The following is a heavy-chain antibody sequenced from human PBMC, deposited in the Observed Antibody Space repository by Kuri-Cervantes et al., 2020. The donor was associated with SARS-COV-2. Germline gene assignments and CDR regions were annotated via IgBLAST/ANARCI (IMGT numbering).Heavy chain of an antibody. V-gene: IGHV4-31*03. J-gene: IGHJ4*02. D-gene: IGHD2-2*01. CDR2: IYYSGST. CDR1: GGSISSGGYY. Sequence: SETLSLTCTVSGGSISSGGYYWSWIRQHPGKGLEWIGYIYYSGSTYYNPSLKSRVTISVDTSKNQFSLKLSSVTVADTAVYYCARDQEYCSSTSCYHFDYWGQGTLVTVSS. CDR3: ARDQEYCSSTSCYHFDY.